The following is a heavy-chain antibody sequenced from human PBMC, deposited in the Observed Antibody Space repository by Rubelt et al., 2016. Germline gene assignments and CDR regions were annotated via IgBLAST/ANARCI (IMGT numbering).Heavy chain of an antibody. CDR1: GFTFSSYA. V-gene: IGHV3-30*04. Sequence: QVQLVESGGGVVQPGRSLRLSCAASGFTFSSYAMHWVRQAPGKGLEWVAVISYDGSNKYYADSVKGRFTISGDNSKNTLYLQMNSLRAEDTAVYYCARGRRGQLEWSPDGMDVWGQGTTVTVSS. D-gene: IGHD3-3*01. J-gene: IGHJ6*02. CDR3: ARGRRGQLEWSPDGMDV. CDR2: ISYDGSNK.